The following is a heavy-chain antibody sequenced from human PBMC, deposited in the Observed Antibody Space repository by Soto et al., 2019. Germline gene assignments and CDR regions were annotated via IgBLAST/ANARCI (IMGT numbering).Heavy chain of an antibody. Sequence: ASVKVSCKASGYTFTGYYMHWVRQAPGQGLEWMGWINPNSGGTNYAQKFQGWVTMTRDTSISTAYMELSRLRSDDTAVYYCARASIAVAGTGAFDIWGQGTMVTVSS. D-gene: IGHD6-19*01. CDR3: ARASIAVAGTGAFDI. V-gene: IGHV1-2*04. CDR1: GYTFTGYY. J-gene: IGHJ3*02. CDR2: INPNSGGT.